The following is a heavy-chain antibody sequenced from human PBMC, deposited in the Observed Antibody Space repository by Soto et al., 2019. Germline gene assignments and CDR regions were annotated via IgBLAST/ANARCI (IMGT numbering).Heavy chain of an antibody. Sequence: EVQLVESGGGLVQPGGSLRLSCAASGFTFDNYWMYWVRQAPGKGLVWVSRINSDGSVSSYADSVKGRLTISRDNVKNTLYLQMDSLRVEDTAVYYCARGDCVGGTCYSLAGSFYYYMDVWGKGTTVTVFS. J-gene: IGHJ6*03. CDR2: INSDGSVS. V-gene: IGHV3-74*01. D-gene: IGHD2-15*01. CDR1: GFTFDNYW. CDR3: ARGDCVGGTCYSLAGSFYYYMDV.